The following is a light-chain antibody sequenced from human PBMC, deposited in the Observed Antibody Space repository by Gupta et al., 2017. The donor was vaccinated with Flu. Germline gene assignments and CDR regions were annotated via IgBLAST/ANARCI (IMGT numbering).Light chain of an antibody. J-gene: IGLJ3*02. Sequence: HSALTQHPSASGSPGQSVTISCPGTSGDVGAYNYVSWYQQHPGKAPILIIYEVTNRPSGVPDRFSGSKSANTASLTVSGLQAEDEADYYCNSYTSSDNLVFGGGTKLTVL. CDR2: EVT. CDR3: NSYTSSDNLV. CDR1: SGDVGAYNY. V-gene: IGLV2-8*01.